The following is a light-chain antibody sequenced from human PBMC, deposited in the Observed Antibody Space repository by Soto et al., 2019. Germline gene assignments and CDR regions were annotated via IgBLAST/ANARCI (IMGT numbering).Light chain of an antibody. J-gene: IGKJ1*01. CDR3: LQYDDWPRT. V-gene: IGKV3-15*01. CDR2: GAS. Sequence: EIVMTQSPAILSVSPGDRATLSCRAGQSVSNNLAWYQQKPGQTPRLVIYGASNRATGVPARFSGSGSGTDFTLTISSLQSEDFAVYYCLQYDDWPRTFGQGTKVDIK. CDR1: QSVSNN.